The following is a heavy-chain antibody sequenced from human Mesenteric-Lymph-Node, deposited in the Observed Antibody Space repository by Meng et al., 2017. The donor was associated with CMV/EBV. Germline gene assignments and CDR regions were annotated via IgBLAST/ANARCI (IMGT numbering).Heavy chain of an antibody. CDR3: ARGGSTLYWSGYSRPGWFDP. Sequence: GESLKISCAASGFTFSEYYMTWIRQAPGKGLEWLSYINPGGSTTYYADSVKGRFTISRDNAMNSLYLQMNNLRAEDTAVYYCARGGSTLYWSGYSRPGWFDPWGQGTLVTVSS. J-gene: IGHJ5*02. V-gene: IGHV3-11*01. D-gene: IGHD3-3*01. CDR2: INPGGSTT. CDR1: GFTFSEYY.